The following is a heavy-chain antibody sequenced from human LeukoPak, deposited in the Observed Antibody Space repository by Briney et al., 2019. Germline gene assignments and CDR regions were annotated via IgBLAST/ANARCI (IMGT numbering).Heavy chain of an antibody. CDR3: ARGFREHFGPAFGI. CDR1: GCTFSRHG. J-gene: IGHJ3*02. V-gene: IGHV1-69*05. Sequence: SVKVSCKASGCTFSRHGISWVRQAPGQGLEWMGGIIPMSGTPKYEQKVEGRVTITTDESTSTAYMELSSLRSEDTAVYYCARGFREHFGPAFGIWGQGTMVTVSS. CDR2: IIPMSGTP. D-gene: IGHD3-10*01.